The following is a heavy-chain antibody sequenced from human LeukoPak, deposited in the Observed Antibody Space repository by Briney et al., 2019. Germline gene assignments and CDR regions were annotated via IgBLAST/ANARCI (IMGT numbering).Heavy chain of an antibody. CDR2: ISWNSGSI. V-gene: IGHV3-9*01. Sequence: SLKISCKASGYSFTTYWIGWVRQMPGKGLEWASGISWNSGSIGYADSVKGRFTISRDNAKNSLYLQMNSLRAEDTALYYCAKDKGSGSYHFDYWGQGTLVTVSS. CDR3: AKDKGSGSYHFDY. J-gene: IGHJ4*02. D-gene: IGHD3-10*01. CDR1: GYSFTTYW.